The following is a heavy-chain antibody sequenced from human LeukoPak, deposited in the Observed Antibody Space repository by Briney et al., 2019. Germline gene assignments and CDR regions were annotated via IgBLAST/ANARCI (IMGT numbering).Heavy chain of an antibody. Sequence: GGSLRLSCAASGFTFSSYSMNWVRQAPGKGLEWVSSISSSSSYIYYADSVKGRFTISRDNAKNSLFLQMNSLRTEDTAVYYCARAGPAGYDYGGSSDYWGQGTLVTVSS. V-gene: IGHV3-21*01. CDR2: ISSSSSYI. D-gene: IGHD5-18*01. CDR1: GFTFSSYS. CDR3: ARAGPAGYDYGGSSDY. J-gene: IGHJ4*02.